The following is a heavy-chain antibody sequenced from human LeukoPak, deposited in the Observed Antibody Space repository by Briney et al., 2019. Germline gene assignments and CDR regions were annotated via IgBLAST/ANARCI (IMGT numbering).Heavy chain of an antibody. CDR3: ARDGLYYSSGGIYYYYGMDV. V-gene: IGHV1-18*01. D-gene: IGHD6-19*01. CDR2: ISAYNGNT. J-gene: IGHJ6*02. Sequence: ASVKVSCKASGGTFSSYAISWVRQAPGQGLEWMGWISAYNGNTNYAQKLQGRVTMTTDTSTSTAYMELRSLRSDDTAVYYCARDGLYYSSGGIYYYYGMDVWGQGTTVTVSS. CDR1: GGTFSSYA.